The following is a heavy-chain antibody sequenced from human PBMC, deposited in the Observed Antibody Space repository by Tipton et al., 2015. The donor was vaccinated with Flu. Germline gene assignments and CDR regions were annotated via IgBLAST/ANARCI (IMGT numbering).Heavy chain of an antibody. J-gene: IGHJ5*02. Sequence: GSLRLSCAASGFTFSSYWMNWVRQAPGKGLEWVANIKPDGSEKNYVDSVKGRFTISRDNVKNSLYLQMNNLRAVDTAVYFCVRDETSVKWGPWGQGTLVTVSS. CDR2: IKPDGSEK. D-gene: IGHD4-11*01. V-gene: IGHV3-7*01. CDR3: VRDETSVKWGP. CDR1: GFTFSSYW.